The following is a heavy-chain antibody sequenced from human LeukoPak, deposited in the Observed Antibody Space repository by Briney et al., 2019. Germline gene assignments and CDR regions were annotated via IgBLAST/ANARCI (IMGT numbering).Heavy chain of an antibody. V-gene: IGHV3-33*01. D-gene: IGHD5-18*01. CDR2: IWSDGSNK. J-gene: IGHJ4*02. CDR1: GFTFSRYG. CDR3: ARDGYSFGSLDY. Sequence: PGGSLRLSCAASGFTFSRYGMHWVRQAPGKGLEWVAIIWSDGSNKYYADAVKDRFTISRDNSKSTMYLQMNSLRAEDTAVYYCARDGYSFGSLDYWGQGTLVTVSS.